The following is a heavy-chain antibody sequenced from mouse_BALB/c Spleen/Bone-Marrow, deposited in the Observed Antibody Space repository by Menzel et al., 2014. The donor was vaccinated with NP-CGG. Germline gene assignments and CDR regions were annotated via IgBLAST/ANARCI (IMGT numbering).Heavy chain of an antibody. V-gene: IGHV1S81*02. Sequence: VQLQQSGAELVKPGASVKLSCKASGYTFTSYYMCWVKQRPGLGLEWIGEINPSNGGTNFNEKFKSKATLTVDKSSSTAYMSLSSLTSEDSAVYYCTRSRRAMDHWGQGTSVTVSS. J-gene: IGHJ4*01. CDR3: TRSRRAMDH. D-gene: IGHD2-12*01. CDR2: INPSNGGT. CDR1: GYTFTSYY.